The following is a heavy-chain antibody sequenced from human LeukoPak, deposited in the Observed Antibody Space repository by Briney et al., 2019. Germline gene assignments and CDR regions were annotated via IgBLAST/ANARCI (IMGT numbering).Heavy chain of an antibody. J-gene: IGHJ6*03. D-gene: IGHD2-2*01. V-gene: IGHV3-21*01. Sequence: PGGSLRLSCAASGFTFSSYSMNWVRQAPGKGLEWVSSISSSSSYIYYADSVKGRFTISRDNAKNSLYLQMNSLRAEDTAVYYCAREGRGDCSSTSCYRDRYYYYYMDVWGKGTTVTISS. CDR1: GFTFSSYS. CDR3: AREGRGDCSSTSCYRDRYYYYYMDV. CDR2: ISSSSSYI.